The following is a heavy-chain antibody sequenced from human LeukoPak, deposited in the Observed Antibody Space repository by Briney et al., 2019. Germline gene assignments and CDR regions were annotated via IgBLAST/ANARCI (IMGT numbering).Heavy chain of an antibody. V-gene: IGHV1-3*01. CDR1: GYTFTGYY. J-gene: IGHJ5*02. CDR2: INAGNGNT. Sequence: VASVKVSCKASGYTFTGYYMHWVRQAPGQGLEWMGWINAGNGNTKYSQKFQGRVTITRDTSASTAYMELSSLRSEDTAVYYCARVLGSSWNNWGNWFDPWGQGTLVTVSS. CDR3: ARVLGSSWNNWGNWFDP. D-gene: IGHD6-13*01.